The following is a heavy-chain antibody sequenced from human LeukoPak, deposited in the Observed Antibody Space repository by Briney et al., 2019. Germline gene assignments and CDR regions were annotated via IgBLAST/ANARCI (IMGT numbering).Heavy chain of an antibody. D-gene: IGHD3-3*01. Sequence: PSETLSLTCAVSGYSISSGYYWGWIRQPPGKGLEWIGSIYHSGSTYYNPSLKSRVTISVDTSKNQFSLKLSSVTAADTAVYYCARRNIDDDFWSGYYGAFDYWGQETLVTVSS. CDR3: ARRNIDDDFWSGYYGAFDY. CDR1: GYSISSGYY. CDR2: IYHSGST. V-gene: IGHV4-38-2*01. J-gene: IGHJ4*02.